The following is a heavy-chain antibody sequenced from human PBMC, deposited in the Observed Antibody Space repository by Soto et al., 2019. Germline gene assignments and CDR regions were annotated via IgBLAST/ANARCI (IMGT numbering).Heavy chain of an antibody. V-gene: IGHV3-23*01. CDR3: AKLSCSTSCPLDNWFDP. CDR2: ISGSGGST. D-gene: IGHD2-2*01. J-gene: IGHJ5*02. Sequence: GGSLRLSCAASGFTFSSYAMSWVRQAPGKGLEWVSAISGSGGSTYYADSVKGRFTISRDNSKNTLYLQMNSLRAEDTAVYYCAKLSCSTSCPLDNWFDPWGQGTLVTVSS. CDR1: GFTFSSYA.